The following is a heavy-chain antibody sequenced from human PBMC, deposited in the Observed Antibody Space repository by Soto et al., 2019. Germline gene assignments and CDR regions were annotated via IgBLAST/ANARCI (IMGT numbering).Heavy chain of an antibody. CDR1: GGSITRYY. J-gene: IGHJ4*02. CDR2: IFHSGRT. V-gene: IGHV4-59*01. Sequence: QVHLQESGPGLVKPAETLSLTCTVSGGSITRYYWSWIRQPPGKGLEYIGYIFHSGRTNYNPSLKSRVARSMDTSKNQVSLNRTSVTAADTAVYYCARRNNYCDYWGQGALVTVSS. CDR3: ARRNNYCDY.